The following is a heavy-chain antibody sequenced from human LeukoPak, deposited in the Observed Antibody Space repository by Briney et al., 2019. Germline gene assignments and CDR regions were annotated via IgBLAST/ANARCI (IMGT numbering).Heavy chain of an antibody. CDR1: GGSISSSSYY. CDR2: IYYSGST. CDR3: ARHRRNYYDSSGYFAY. Sequence: SETLSLTCTVSGGSISSSSYYWGWIRQPPGKGLEWIGSIYYSGSTYYNPSLKSRVTISVDTSKNQFSLKLSSVTAADTAVYYCARHRRNYYDSSGYFAYWGQGTLVTVSS. J-gene: IGHJ4*02. V-gene: IGHV4-39*01. D-gene: IGHD3-22*01.